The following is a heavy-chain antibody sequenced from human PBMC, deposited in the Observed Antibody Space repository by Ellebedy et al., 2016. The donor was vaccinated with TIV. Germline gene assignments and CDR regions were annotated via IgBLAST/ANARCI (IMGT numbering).Heavy chain of an antibody. V-gene: IGHV3-23*01. D-gene: IGHD2-21*02. CDR1: GFTFSPYA. CDR2: ISSTGSRT. CDR3: AKERDTYSYYYGMDV. Sequence: PRGSLRLSCAASGFTFSPYAMAWVRQAPGKGLEWVSTISSTGSRTYYADSVEGRFIISRDNSKNTLYLQMNSLRAEDTAIYYCAKERDTYSYYYGMDVWGQGTTVTVSS. J-gene: IGHJ6*02.